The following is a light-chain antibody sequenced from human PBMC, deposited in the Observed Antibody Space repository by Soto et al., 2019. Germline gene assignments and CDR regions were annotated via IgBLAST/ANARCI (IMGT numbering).Light chain of an antibody. V-gene: IGKV3-20*01. J-gene: IGKJ5*01. CDR3: QQYGSSPPIT. CDR2: GAS. CDR1: QSVSSSY. Sequence: VLMLTPSTLSWSPGERATLSSRASQSVSSSYLAWCQQKPGQAPRLLIYGASSRATGIPDRFSGSGSGTDFTLTISRLEPEDFAVYYCQQYGSSPPITFGQGTRLEIK.